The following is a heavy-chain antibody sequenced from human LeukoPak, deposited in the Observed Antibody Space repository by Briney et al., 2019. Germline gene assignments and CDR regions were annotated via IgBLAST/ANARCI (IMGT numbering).Heavy chain of an antibody. CDR2: IYTSGST. V-gene: IGHV4-4*07. Sequence: SETLSLTCTVSGGYISSYYWSWIRQPAGKGLEWIGRIYTSGSTNYNPSLKSRVTMSVDTSKNQFSLKLSSVTAADTAVYYCARDTGPRDFYYYYYMDVWGKGTTVTVSS. CDR3: ARDTGPRDFYYYYYMDV. J-gene: IGHJ6*03. CDR1: GGYISSYY. D-gene: IGHD3-3*01.